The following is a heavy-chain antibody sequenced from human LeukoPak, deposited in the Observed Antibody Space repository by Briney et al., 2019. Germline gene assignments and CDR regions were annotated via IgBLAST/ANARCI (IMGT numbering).Heavy chain of an antibody. CDR2: ASGGSDYI. J-gene: IGHJ6*02. D-gene: IGHD3-10*01. Sequence: GEPLRLSCVASGFTVSGYTLSWVRQAPGRGLEWVAFASGGSDYIHYADSVKGRFTISRDNAKNSLYLQMDSLGAEDTALYYCARDRAIYYGAGIAMDVWGQGTTVIVSS. CDR3: ARDRAIYYGAGIAMDV. CDR1: GFTVSGYT. V-gene: IGHV3-21*01.